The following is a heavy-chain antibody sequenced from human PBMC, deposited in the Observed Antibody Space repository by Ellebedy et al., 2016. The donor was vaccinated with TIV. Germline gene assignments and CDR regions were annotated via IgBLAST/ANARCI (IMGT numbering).Heavy chain of an antibody. CDR3: AKEPYELGRGLDY. J-gene: IGHJ4*02. V-gene: IGHV3-64*04. Sequence: GGSLRLXXSASGFTFSDYSMLWVRQAPGKGLEYVSAIRSSGGTTYYADSVKGRFTISRDNSKNTLFLQMNSLRVEDTAVYYCAKEPYELGRGLDYWGQGTLVTVSS. CDR1: GFTFSDYS. D-gene: IGHD7-27*01. CDR2: IRSSGGTT.